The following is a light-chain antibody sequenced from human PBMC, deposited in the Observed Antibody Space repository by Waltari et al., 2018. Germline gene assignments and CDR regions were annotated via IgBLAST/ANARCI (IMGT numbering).Light chain of an antibody. CDR3: SSFSSGSTPVV. V-gene: IGLV2-14*03. J-gene: IGLJ2*01. Sequence: QSVLTQPASVSGSPGQSITISCTGTSSDVGSYNFVSWYQQHPGKAPKLIIFNVSNRPSGVSNRFSGSKSGNTSFRTISGLQAEDEADFYCSSFSSGSTPVVFGGGTMLTVL. CDR2: NVS. CDR1: SSDVGSYNF.